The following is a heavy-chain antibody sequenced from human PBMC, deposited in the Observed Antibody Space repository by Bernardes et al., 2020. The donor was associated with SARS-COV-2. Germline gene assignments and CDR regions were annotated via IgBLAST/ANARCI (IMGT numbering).Heavy chain of an antibody. D-gene: IGHD4-17*01. Sequence: ASVKVSCKASGYTFTSYGISWLQQAPGQGLAWMGWISPYNGKPNYAQKPQGRVTMTTDTSTSTDYMELRSLRSDDTAVYYCARAVPDYGDYVYRTDYWGQGTLVTVSS. V-gene: IGHV1-18*01. CDR3: ARAVPDYGDYVYRTDY. J-gene: IGHJ4*02. CDR1: GYTFTSYG. CDR2: ISPYNGKP.